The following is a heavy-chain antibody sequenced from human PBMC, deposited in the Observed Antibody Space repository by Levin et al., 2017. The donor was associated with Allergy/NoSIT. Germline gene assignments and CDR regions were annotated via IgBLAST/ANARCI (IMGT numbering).Heavy chain of an antibody. CDR1: GFTFSSYA. D-gene: IGHD3-9*01. J-gene: IGHJ4*02. CDR3: AREVLRYFDG. V-gene: IGHV3-30*04. Sequence: GESLKISCAASGFTFSSYAMHWVRQAPGKGLEWVAVISYDGSNKYYADSVKGRFTISRDNSKNTLYLQMNSLRAEDTAVYYCAREVLRYFDGWGQGTLVTVSS. CDR2: ISYDGSNK.